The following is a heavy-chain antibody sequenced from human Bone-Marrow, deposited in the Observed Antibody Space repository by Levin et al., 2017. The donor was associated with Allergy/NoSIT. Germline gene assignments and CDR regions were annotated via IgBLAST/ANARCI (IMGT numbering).Heavy chain of an antibody. D-gene: IGHD3-10*01. CDR2: IYYSGST. Sequence: SETLSLTCTVSGGSISSYYWSWIRQPPGKGLEWIGYIYYSGSTNYNPSLKSRVTISVDTSKNQFSLKLSSVTAADTAVYYCARIRGVIKSYGMDVWGQGTTVTVSS. CDR3: ARIRGVIKSYGMDV. J-gene: IGHJ6*02. CDR1: GGSISSYY. V-gene: IGHV4-59*08.